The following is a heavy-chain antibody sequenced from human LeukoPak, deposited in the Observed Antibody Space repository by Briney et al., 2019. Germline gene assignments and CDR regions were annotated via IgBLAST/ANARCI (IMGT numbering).Heavy chain of an antibody. D-gene: IGHD6-13*01. V-gene: IGHV3-23*01. CDR3: ARGLGYSSSQVIGNWFDP. CDR1: GVIFRHYA. Sequence: PGGSLRLSCSASGVIFRHYAVNWVRQSPGKGLEWVSGISGSGDGTYYADSVKGRFTVSRDNSKNTLYLQMNSLRAGDTAVYYCARGLGYSSSQVIGNWFDPWGQGTLVTVSS. CDR2: ISGSGDGT. J-gene: IGHJ5*02.